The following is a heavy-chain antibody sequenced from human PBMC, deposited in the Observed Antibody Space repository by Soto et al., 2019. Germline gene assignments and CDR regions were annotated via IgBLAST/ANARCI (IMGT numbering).Heavy chain of an antibody. D-gene: IGHD1-26*01. CDR2: ISAYNGNT. CDR3: ARDLGGSYYAPVDY. J-gene: IGHJ4*02. CDR1: GYTFTSYG. V-gene: IGHV1-18*01. Sequence: QVQLVQSGAEVKKPGASVKVSCKASGYTFTSYGISWVRQAPGQGLEWMGWISAYNGNTKYAQKLQGRVTTTTDTCTSTAYMELRSLRSDGTAVYYCARDLGGSYYAPVDYWGQGTLVTVSS.